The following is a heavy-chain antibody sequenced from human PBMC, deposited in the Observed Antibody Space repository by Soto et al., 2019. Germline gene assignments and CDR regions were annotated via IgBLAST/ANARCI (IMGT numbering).Heavy chain of an antibody. Sequence: SETLSLTCTVSGGSVSSGSYYWSWIRQPPGKGLEWIGYIYYSGSTNYNPSLKSRVTISVDTSKNQFSLKLSSVTAADTAVYYCARWDGGIAAAGTDFDYWGQGTLVTVSS. CDR1: GGSVSSGSYY. CDR3: ARWDGGIAAAGTDFDY. CDR2: IYYSGST. D-gene: IGHD6-13*01. J-gene: IGHJ4*02. V-gene: IGHV4-61*01.